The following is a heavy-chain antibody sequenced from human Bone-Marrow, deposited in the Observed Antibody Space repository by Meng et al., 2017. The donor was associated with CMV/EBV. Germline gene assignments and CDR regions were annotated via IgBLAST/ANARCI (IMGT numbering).Heavy chain of an antibody. CDR2: INPSGGST. CDR3: ARDYGDYSPYYYYYGMDV. J-gene: IGHJ6*02. Sequence: ASVKVSCKASGYTFTGYYMHWVRQAPGQGLEWMGIINPSGGSTSYAQKFQGRVTMTRDTSTSTVYMELSSLRSEDTAVYYCARDYGDYSPYYYYYGMDVWGQGTTVTVSS. D-gene: IGHD4-17*01. V-gene: IGHV1-46*01. CDR1: GYTFTGYY.